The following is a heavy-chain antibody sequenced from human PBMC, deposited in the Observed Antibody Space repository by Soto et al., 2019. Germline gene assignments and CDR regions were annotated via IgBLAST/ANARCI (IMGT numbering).Heavy chain of an antibody. J-gene: IGHJ6*02. CDR1: GFTFSSYG. CDR2: ISYDGSNK. V-gene: IGHV3-30*18. CDR3: AKDRKYLRVVTPTDYYYYYGMDV. Sequence: GGSLRLSCAASGFTFSSYGMHWVRQAPGKGLEWVAVISYDGSNKYYADSVKGRFTISRDNSKNTLYLQMNSLRAEDTAVYYCAKDRKYLRVVTPTDYYYYYGMDVWGQGTTVTVSS. D-gene: IGHD2-21*02.